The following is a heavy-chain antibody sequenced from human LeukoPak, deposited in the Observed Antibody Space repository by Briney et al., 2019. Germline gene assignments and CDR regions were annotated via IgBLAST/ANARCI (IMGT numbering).Heavy chain of an antibody. J-gene: IGHJ5*02. CDR1: GGSISSYY. CDR2: IYYSGST. Sequence: TTSETLSLTRTVSGGSISSYYWSWIRQPPGKGLEWIGYIYYSGSTNYNPSLKSRVTISVDTSKNQFSLKLSSVTAADTAVYYCARAGYGSGSYYNWFDPWGQGTLVTVSS. CDR3: ARAGYGSGSYYNWFDP. V-gene: IGHV4-59*01. D-gene: IGHD3-10*01.